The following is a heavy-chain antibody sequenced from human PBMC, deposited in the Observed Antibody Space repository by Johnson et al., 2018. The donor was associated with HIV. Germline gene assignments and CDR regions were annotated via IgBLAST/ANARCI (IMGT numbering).Heavy chain of an antibody. CDR2: IYSGGST. J-gene: IGHJ3*01. V-gene: IGHV3-66*02. CDR3: ARALSRFGVSDAFDV. Sequence: EVQLVESGGGLVQPGGSLRLSCAASGFTVSSNYMSWVRQAPGKGLEWVSVIYSGGSTYSADSVKGRFTISRDNSKNTLYLQMNSLRAEDTAVYYCARALSRFGVSDAFDVWGQGTMVTVSS. D-gene: IGHD3-10*01. CDR1: GFTVSSNY.